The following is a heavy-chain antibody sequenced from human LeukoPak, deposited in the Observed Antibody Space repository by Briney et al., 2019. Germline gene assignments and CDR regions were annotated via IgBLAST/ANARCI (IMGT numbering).Heavy chain of an antibody. J-gene: IGHJ4*02. D-gene: IGHD3-3*01. CDR3: ARDIRFLDTQEIDY. CDR2: INPNSGGT. Sequence: WASVKVSCKASGYTFTGYYMHWVRQAPGQGLEWMGWINPNSGGTNYAQKFQGWVTMTRDTSISTAYMELSRLRSDDTAVYYCARDIRFLDTQEIDYWGQGTLVTVSS. V-gene: IGHV1-2*04. CDR1: GYTFTGYY.